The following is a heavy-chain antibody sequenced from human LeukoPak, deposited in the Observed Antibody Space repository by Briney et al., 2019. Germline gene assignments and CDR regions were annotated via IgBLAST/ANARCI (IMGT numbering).Heavy chain of an antibody. D-gene: IGHD6-13*01. Sequence: GGSLRLSCAASGFTFSSYGMHWVRQAPGKGLEWVAVISYNGNDKYNADSVKGRFTISRDNSKTKVYLNMNSLRAEDTAMYYCARDRDLGAAAYCFDYWGRGTLVTVSS. J-gene: IGHJ4*02. CDR3: ARDRDLGAAAYCFDY. V-gene: IGHV3-30*19. CDR1: GFTFSSYG. CDR2: ISYNGNDK.